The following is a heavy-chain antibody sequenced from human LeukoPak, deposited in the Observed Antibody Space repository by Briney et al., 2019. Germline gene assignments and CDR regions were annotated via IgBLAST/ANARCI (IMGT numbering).Heavy chain of an antibody. CDR1: GFTFSSYA. Sequence: GGSLRLSCAASGFTFSSYAMSWVRQAPGKGLEWVSAISGSGGSTYYADSVKGRFTISGDNSKNTLYLQMNSLRAEDTAIYYCAKDDSSGYRGVDYWGQGTLVTVSS. CDR3: AKDDSSGYRGVDY. D-gene: IGHD3-22*01. V-gene: IGHV3-23*01. J-gene: IGHJ4*02. CDR2: ISGSGGST.